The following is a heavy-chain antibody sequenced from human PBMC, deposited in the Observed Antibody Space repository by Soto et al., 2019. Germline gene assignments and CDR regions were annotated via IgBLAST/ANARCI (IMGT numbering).Heavy chain of an antibody. V-gene: IGHV1-8*01. Sequence: ASVKVSCKASGYTFTSYDINLVRQATGQGLEWMGWMNPNSGNTGYAQKFQGRVTMTRNTSISTAYMELSSLRSEDTAVYYCARGRYSYVKAQVNDYWGQGTLVTVSS. CDR3: ARGRYSYVKAQVNDY. CDR2: MNPNSGNT. J-gene: IGHJ4*02. CDR1: GYTFTSYD. D-gene: IGHD5-18*01.